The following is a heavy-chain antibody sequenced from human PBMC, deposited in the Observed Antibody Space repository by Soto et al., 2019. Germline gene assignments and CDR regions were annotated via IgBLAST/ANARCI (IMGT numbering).Heavy chain of an antibody. CDR3: GKGGGFGTGAYYNVAY. J-gene: IGHJ4*02. Sequence: EVQLLESGGGLVEPGGSLRLSCTASGFSFSSYAMTWVRQAPGKGLEWVSSTTDDGGRTFYADSVKGRFTISRDNSNNRLYLQMNSLRAEDTALYYWGKGGGFGTGAYYNVAYWGQGTLVTVSS. CDR1: GFSFSSYA. V-gene: IGHV3-23*01. D-gene: IGHD3-10*01. CDR2: TTDDGGRT.